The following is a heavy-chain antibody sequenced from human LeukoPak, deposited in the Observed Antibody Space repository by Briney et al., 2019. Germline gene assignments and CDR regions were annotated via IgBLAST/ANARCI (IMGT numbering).Heavy chain of an antibody. Sequence: GGSLRLSCAASGFTFSDYHMNWIRQAPGKGLEWVSYISPGGHTVYFADSVKGRFTLSRDNAKNSLSLQMNSLTAEDTAVYYCAAGRDIAVAGPGEYFDYWGQGTLVTVSS. CDR2: ISPGGHTV. V-gene: IGHV3-11*01. CDR3: AAGRDIAVAGPGEYFDY. D-gene: IGHD6-19*01. CDR1: GFTFSDYH. J-gene: IGHJ4*02.